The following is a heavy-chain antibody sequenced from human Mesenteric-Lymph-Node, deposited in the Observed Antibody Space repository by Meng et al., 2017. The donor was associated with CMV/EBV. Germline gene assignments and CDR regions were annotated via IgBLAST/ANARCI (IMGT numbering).Heavy chain of an antibody. D-gene: IGHD2-2*03. V-gene: IGHV3-30-3*01. Sequence: GESLKISCAVSGFTFSSYAMHWVRQAPGKGLEWVAVISYDGSNKYYADSVKGRFTISRDNSKNTLYLQMNSLRAEDTAVYYCARWIFDYWGQGTLVTVSS. J-gene: IGHJ4*02. CDR1: GFTFSSYA. CDR3: ARWIFDY. CDR2: ISYDGSNK.